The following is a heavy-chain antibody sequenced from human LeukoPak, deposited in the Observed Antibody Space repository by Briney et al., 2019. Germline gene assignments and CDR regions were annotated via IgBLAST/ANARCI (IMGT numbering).Heavy chain of an antibody. CDR2: IYSGGST. CDR1: GFTVSSNY. V-gene: IGHV3-53*01. Sequence: GGSLRLSCAASGFTVSSNYMSWVRQAPGKGLEWVSVIYSGGSTYYADSVKGRFTISRDNSKNTLYLQMNSLRAEDTAVYYCAKDRIAVALSAEYFQHWGQGTLVTVSS. D-gene: IGHD6-19*01. J-gene: IGHJ1*01. CDR3: AKDRIAVALSAEYFQH.